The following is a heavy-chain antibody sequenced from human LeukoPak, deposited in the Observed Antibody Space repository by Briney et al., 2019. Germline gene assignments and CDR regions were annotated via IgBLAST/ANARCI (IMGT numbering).Heavy chain of an antibody. CDR2: IYYSGST. CDR3: ARGSSNNYYYYMDV. CDR1: GGSISSYY. J-gene: IGHJ6*03. V-gene: IGHV4-59*01. D-gene: IGHD2-2*01. Sequence: NPSETLSLTCTVSGGSISSYYWSWIQQPPGKGLEWIGYIYYSGSTNYNPSLKSRVTISVDTSKNQFSLKLSSVTAADTAVYYCARGSSNNYYYYMDVWGKGTTVTVSS.